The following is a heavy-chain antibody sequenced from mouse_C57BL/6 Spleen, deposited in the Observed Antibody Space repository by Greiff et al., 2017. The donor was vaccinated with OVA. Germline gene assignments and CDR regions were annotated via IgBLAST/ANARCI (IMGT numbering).Heavy chain of an antibody. CDR2: INPSNGGT. V-gene: IGHV1-53*01. D-gene: IGHD1-1*01. CDR1: GYTFTSYW. CDR3: ARTGLYYYGSSYYVDY. Sequence: QVQLQQPGPELVKPGASVKLSCKASGYTFTSYWMHWVKQRPGQGLEWIGNINPSNGGTNYNEKFKSKATLTVDKSSSTAYMQLSSLTSEDSAVYYCARTGLYYYGSSYYVDYWGQGTTLTVSS. J-gene: IGHJ2*01.